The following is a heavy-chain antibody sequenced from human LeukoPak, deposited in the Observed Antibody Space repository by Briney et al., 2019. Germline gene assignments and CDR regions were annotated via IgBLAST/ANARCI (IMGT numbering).Heavy chain of an antibody. J-gene: IGHJ3*02. D-gene: IGHD3-10*01. V-gene: IGHV4-4*02. CDR3: ARAALNPGSGSDAFDI. Sequence: GTLSLTCALSGGSISSSNWWSWVRQPPGKGLEWIGEIYHSGSTNYNPSLKSRVTISVDKSKNQFSLKLSSVTAADTAVYYCARAALNPGSGSDAFDIWGQGTMVTVSS. CDR2: IYHSGST. CDR1: GGSISSSNW.